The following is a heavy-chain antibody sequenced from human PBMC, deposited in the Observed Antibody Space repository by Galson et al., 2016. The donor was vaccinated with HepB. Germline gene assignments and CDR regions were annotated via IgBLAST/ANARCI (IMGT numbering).Heavy chain of an antibody. Sequence: SLRLSCAAAGFTFSAYAMRWVRQAPGKGLEWVSAISGSGDTTYYADFVKARFTISRDNSNNTLYLQMNSLRAEDTALYYCARSSILEHRGRNLDYWGQGALVTVSS. D-gene: IGHD1-14*01. CDR1: GFTFSAYA. CDR3: ARSSILEHRGRNLDY. J-gene: IGHJ4*02. CDR2: ISGSGDTT. V-gene: IGHV3-23*01.